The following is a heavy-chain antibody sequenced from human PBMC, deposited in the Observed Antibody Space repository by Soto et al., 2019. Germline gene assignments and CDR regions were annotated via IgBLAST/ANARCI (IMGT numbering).Heavy chain of an antibody. CDR2: IYYSGST. Sequence: PSETLSLTCTVSGGSISSYYWSWIRQPPGKGLEWIGYIYYSGSTNYNPSLKSRVTISVDTSKNQFSLKLSSVTAADTAVYYCARHLSIYGGKFDYWGQGTLVTVSS. CDR1: GGSISSYY. V-gene: IGHV4-59*08. D-gene: IGHD2-15*01. J-gene: IGHJ4*02. CDR3: ARHLSIYGGKFDY.